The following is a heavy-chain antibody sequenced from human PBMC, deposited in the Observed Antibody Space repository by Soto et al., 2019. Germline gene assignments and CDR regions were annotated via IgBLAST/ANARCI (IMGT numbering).Heavy chain of an antibody. J-gene: IGHJ4*02. CDR2: ISGSGGST. D-gene: IGHD6-13*01. Sequence: GGSLRLSCAASGFTFSSYATSWVRQAPGKGLEWVSAISGSGGSTYYADSVKGRFTISRDNSKNTLYLQMNSLRAEDTAVYYCAKGPLAEQQFDYWGQGTLVTVS. CDR1: GFTFSSYA. V-gene: IGHV3-23*01. CDR3: AKGPLAEQQFDY.